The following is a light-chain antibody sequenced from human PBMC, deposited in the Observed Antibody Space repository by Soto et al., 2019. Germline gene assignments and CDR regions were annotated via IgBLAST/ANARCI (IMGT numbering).Light chain of an antibody. Sequence: DIRMTQSPSTLSASVGDRVTITCRANQTINNWLAWYQQKPGKAPKLLINDASGLESEVPSRFSGSGSGTEFTLTISSLQTDDFATYYCQQYNSYPYTFGQGTKLEIK. J-gene: IGKJ2*01. V-gene: IGKV1-5*01. CDR1: QTINNW. CDR2: DAS. CDR3: QQYNSYPYT.